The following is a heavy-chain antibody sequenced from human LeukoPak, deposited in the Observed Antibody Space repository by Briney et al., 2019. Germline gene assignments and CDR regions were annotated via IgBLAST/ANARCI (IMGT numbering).Heavy chain of an antibody. J-gene: IGHJ4*02. CDR3: ARYPSSGWYYFDY. V-gene: IGHV3-53*01. CDR1: GFTVSSNY. D-gene: IGHD6-19*01. Sequence: PGGSLRLSCAASGFTVSSNYMSWVRQAPGKGLEWVSVIYSGGSTYYADSVKGRFTISRDNSKNTLYLQMNSLRAEDTAVYYCARYPSSGWYYFDYWAREPWSPSPQ. CDR2: IYSGGST.